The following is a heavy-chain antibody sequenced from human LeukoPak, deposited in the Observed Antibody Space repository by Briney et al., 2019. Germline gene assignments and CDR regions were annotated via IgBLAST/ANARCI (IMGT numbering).Heavy chain of an antibody. J-gene: IGHJ5*02. CDR3: ARAPYCSGGSCQKGNWFDP. Sequence: ASVKVSCKASGYTFTSYGISWVRQAPGQGLEWMGWISAYNGNTNYAQKLQGRVTMTTDTSTSTAYMELSSLRSEDTAVYYCARAPYCSGGSCQKGNWFDPWGQGTLVTVSS. V-gene: IGHV1-18*01. D-gene: IGHD2-15*01. CDR2: ISAYNGNT. CDR1: GYTFTSYG.